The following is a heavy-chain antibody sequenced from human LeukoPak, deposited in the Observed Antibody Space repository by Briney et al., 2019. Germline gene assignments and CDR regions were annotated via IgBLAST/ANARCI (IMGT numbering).Heavy chain of an antibody. CDR2: IKQDGSEK. Sequence: GSLRLSCAVSGFSFSIYWMSWVRQAPGKGLEWVANIKQDGSEKYYMDSVKGRFTISRDNAKNSLYLQMNSLRAEDTAVYYCAREWNGYDYVGEDYWGQGTLVTVSS. D-gene: IGHD5-12*01. CDR1: GFSFSIYW. J-gene: IGHJ4*02. V-gene: IGHV3-7*01. CDR3: AREWNGYDYVGEDY.